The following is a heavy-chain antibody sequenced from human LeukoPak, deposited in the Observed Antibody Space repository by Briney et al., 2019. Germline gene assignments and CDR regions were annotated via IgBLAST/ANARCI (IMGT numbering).Heavy chain of an antibody. V-gene: IGHV4-59*11. CDR1: GGSISSHY. Sequence: PSETLSLTCTVSGGSISSHYWSWIRQPPGKGLEWIGYIYYSGSTNYNPSLKSRVTISVDTSKNQFSLKLSSVTAADTAVYYCARDLGGMDVWGKGTTVTVSS. CDR3: ARDLGGMDV. CDR2: IYYSGST. J-gene: IGHJ6*04. D-gene: IGHD3-10*01.